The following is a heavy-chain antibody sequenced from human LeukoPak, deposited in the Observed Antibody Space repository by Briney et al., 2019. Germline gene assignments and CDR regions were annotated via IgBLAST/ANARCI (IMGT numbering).Heavy chain of an antibody. CDR2: IWNDGSHE. J-gene: IGHJ4*02. V-gene: IGHV3-33*06. CDR1: GFTINSYG. Sequence: PGGSLRLSCEVSGFTINSYGMHWVRQAPGKMLEWVAAIWNDGSHEYYADSEKGRFTISRDNFRNTVYLQMNSLRAEDTAVYYCAKDATEFGDSHFDCWGQGTLVTVSS. D-gene: IGHD2-21*02. CDR3: AKDATEFGDSHFDC.